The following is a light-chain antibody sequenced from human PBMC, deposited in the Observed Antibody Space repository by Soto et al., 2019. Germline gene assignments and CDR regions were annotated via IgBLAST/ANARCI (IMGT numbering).Light chain of an antibody. V-gene: IGKV1-39*01. CDR1: QSISSY. CDR2: AAS. Sequence: DIQMTQSQSSLSASVGDRVTITCRASQSISSYLNWYQQKPGKAPKLLIYAASSLQSVVPSRFGGSGSGTDFTLTISSLQPEDFATYYCQQSYSTPPRTFGGGTKVEIK. J-gene: IGKJ4*02. CDR3: QQSYSTPPRT.